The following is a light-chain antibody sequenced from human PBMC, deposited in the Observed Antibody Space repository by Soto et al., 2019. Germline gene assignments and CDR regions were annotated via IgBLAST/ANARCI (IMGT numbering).Light chain of an antibody. CDR1: QSISMS. CDR3: QQYSTYSRA. J-gene: IGKJ1*01. V-gene: IGKV1-5*03. CDR2: KAS. Sequence: DIQMTQSPSTLSASVGDRVTITCRASQSISMSLAWYQQKPGKAPKLLIYKASSLESGVPSRFSGSISGTEFTLTISSLQPDDFATYHCQQYSTYSRAFGQGTKVEIK.